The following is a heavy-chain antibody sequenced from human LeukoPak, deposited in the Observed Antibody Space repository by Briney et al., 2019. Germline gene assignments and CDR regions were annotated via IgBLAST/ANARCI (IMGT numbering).Heavy chain of an antibody. J-gene: IGHJ4*02. CDR1: GFTVSTTY. D-gene: IGHD6-13*01. CDR3: ARWAGYSSTWYGLFDY. Sequence: GGSLRLSCAASGFTVSTTYMSWVRQAPGKGLEWISVIYSGGSTYYAESVKGRFTISRDNSKNTLYLQMNSLRAEDTAVYYCARWAGYSSTWYGLFDYWGQGTLVTDSS. V-gene: IGHV3-66*01. CDR2: IYSGGST.